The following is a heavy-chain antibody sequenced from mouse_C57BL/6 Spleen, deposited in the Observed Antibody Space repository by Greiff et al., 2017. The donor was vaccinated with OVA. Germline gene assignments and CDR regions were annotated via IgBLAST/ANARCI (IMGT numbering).Heavy chain of an antibody. CDR1: GFSLTSYG. CDR3: AKHGCSLYAMDY. V-gene: IGHV2-9*01. CDR2: IWGGGST. J-gene: IGHJ4*01. Sequence: QVQLQQSGPGLVAPSQSLSITCTVSGFSLTSYGVDWVRQPPGKGLEWLGVIWGGGSTNYNSAIMSRLGISKDYSKIQVFFNMNSLQTDDTSIYYFAKHGCSLYAMDYWGQGTSVTVSS.